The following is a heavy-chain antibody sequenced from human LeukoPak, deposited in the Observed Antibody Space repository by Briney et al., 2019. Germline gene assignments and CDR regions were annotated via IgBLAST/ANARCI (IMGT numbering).Heavy chain of an antibody. CDR1: GFTFSNYA. V-gene: IGHV3-23*01. D-gene: IGHD4-17*01. CDR3: AKGHGDYVPAEYLQH. CDR2: ISGNSDRT. Sequence: HSGGSLRLSCAGSGFTFSNYAMTWVRQAPGKGLEWVSSISGNSDRTYYADSVKGRFTISRDNSKNTVTLQMNSLRAEDTAVYSCAKGHGDYVPAEYLQHWGQGTLVTVSS. J-gene: IGHJ1*01.